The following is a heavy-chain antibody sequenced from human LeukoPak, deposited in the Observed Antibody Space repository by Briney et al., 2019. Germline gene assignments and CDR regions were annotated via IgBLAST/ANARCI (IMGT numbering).Heavy chain of an antibody. CDR3: ARGGRAVPGINWFDP. V-gene: IGHV4-31*03. Sequence: PSQTLSLTCTVSGGSISSVDYFWSWIRQHPGKGLEWIACTHYTGTTFYNPSLKSRVSISVDTSKNQLSLNLNSVTAADTAVYYCARGGRAVPGINWFDPWGQGTLVTVSS. J-gene: IGHJ5*02. CDR1: GGSISSVDYF. D-gene: IGHD6-19*01. CDR2: THYTGTT.